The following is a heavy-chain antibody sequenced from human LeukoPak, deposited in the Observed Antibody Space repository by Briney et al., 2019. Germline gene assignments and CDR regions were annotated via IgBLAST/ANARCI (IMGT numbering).Heavy chain of an antibody. D-gene: IGHD4-17*01. CDR1: GSSISSYY. CDR3: ARSDYGDYPDY. J-gene: IGHJ4*02. Sequence: TSETLSLTCTVSGSSISSYYWSWIRQPPGKGLEWIGYIYYSGSTNYNPSLKSRVTISVDTSKNQFSLKLSSVTAADTAVYYCARSDYGDYPDYWGQGTLVTVSS. CDR2: IYYSGST. V-gene: IGHV4-59*01.